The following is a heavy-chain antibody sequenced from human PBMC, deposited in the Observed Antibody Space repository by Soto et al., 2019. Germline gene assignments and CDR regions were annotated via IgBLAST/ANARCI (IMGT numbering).Heavy chain of an antibody. V-gene: IGHV3-30-3*01. CDR1: GFTFSSYA. CDR2: ISYDGSNK. CDR3: ARPSHYYDAWIRSQLAY. J-gene: IGHJ4*02. Sequence: QVQLVESGGGVVQPGRSLRLSCTASGFTFSSYAMHWVRQAPGKGLEWVAVISYDGSNKYYADSVKGRFTISRDNSKNTLYLQMNSLRAEDTAVYYCARPSHYYDAWIRSQLAYWGQGTLVTVSS. D-gene: IGHD3-22*01.